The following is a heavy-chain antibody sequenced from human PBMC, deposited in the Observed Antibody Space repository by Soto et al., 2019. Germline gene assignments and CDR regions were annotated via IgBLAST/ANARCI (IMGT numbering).Heavy chain of an antibody. D-gene: IGHD2-15*01. J-gene: IGHJ3*02. CDR1: SYTFNNYG. Sequence: ASVKVSCKASSYTFNNYGISWVRQAPGQGLEWMGWTSSYNGMTRYGEKFQGRATMTTDTSTNTAYMELRSLRSDDTALYYCARDWYCSGGSCSDAFDIRGQGTMVT. CDR2: TSSYNGMT. CDR3: ARDWYCSGGSCSDAFDI. V-gene: IGHV1-18*01.